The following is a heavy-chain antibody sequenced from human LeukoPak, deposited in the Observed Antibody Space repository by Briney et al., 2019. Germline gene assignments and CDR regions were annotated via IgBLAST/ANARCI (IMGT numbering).Heavy chain of an antibody. CDR3: ARRSNTYYTFDY. CDR2: SRDKAKSYST. Sequence: QSGGSLRLSCAASGFTFSDHYMDWVRQAPGKGLEWLARSRDKAKSYSTEHAASVKGRFTISRDNSKNSLYLQMNSLKTEDTAVYYCARRSNTYYTFDYWGQGTLVTVSS. D-gene: IGHD2-2*01. V-gene: IGHV3-72*01. J-gene: IGHJ4*02. CDR1: GFTFSDHY.